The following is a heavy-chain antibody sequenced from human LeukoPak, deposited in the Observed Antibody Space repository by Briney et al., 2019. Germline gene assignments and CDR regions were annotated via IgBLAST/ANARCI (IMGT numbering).Heavy chain of an antibody. CDR2: INTNTGNP. D-gene: IGHD6-25*01. J-gene: IGHJ4*02. CDR1: GGTFSSYA. Sequence: ASVKVSCKASGGTFSSYAISWVRQAPGQGLEWMGWINTNTGNPTYAQGFTGRFVFSLDTSVSTAYLQISSLKAEDTAVYYCARFPAAGRAATRSYWGQGTLVTVSS. V-gene: IGHV7-4-1*02. CDR3: ARFPAAGRAATRSY.